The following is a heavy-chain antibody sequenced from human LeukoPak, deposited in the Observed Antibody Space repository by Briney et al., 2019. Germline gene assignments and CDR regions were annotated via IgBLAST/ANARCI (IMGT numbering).Heavy chain of an antibody. D-gene: IGHD1-1*01. CDR1: GGSISSYC. CDR2: IYTSGST. J-gene: IGHJ6*02. V-gene: IGHV4-4*07. Sequence: SETLSLTCTVPGGSISSYCWSWIRQPAGKGLEWIGRIYTSGSTNYNPSLKSRVTMSVDTSKNQFSLKLSSVTAADTAVYYCARGKLRGNWNLFNYYYGMDVWGQGTTVTVSS. CDR3: ARGKLRGNWNLFNYYYGMDV.